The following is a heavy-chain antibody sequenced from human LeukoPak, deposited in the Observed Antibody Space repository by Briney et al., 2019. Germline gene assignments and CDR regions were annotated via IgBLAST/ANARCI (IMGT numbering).Heavy chain of an antibody. CDR2: ISSSSSYI. CDR1: GFTFSDYY. CDR3: ARDLLVGAVAGNFDY. V-gene: IGHV3-11*06. Sequence: GGSLRLSCAASGFTFSDYYMSWIRQAPRKGLEWVSYISSSSSYIYYADSVKGRFTISRDNAKNSLYLQMNSLRAEDTAVYYCARDLLVGAVAGNFDYWGQGTLVTVSS. J-gene: IGHJ4*02. D-gene: IGHD6-19*01.